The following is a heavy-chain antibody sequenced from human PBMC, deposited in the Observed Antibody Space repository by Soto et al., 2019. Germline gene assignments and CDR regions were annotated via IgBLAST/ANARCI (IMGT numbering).Heavy chain of an antibody. CDR2: IYYSGST. D-gene: IGHD3-9*01. V-gene: IGHV4-59*01. J-gene: IGHJ6*02. Sequence: LSLTCTVSGGSICSYYWSWIRQPPWKGQQWVGYIYYSGSTNYNPSLKSRVTISVDTTKNQFSLKLSSVTAADTAVYYCARDIPKTGYYYYGMDVWGQGTTVTVSS. CDR1: GGSICSYY. CDR3: ARDIPKTGYYYYGMDV.